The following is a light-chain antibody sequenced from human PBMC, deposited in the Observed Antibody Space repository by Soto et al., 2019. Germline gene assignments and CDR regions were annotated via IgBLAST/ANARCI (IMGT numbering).Light chain of an antibody. Sequence: AIQMTQSPSSLSASVGDRVTITCRASQDIRKDLAWYQQKPGKAPQILIYGASTLQTGVASRFSGSGSATDFTLTISSLQPEDFAVYYCQQYNNWPPITFGQGTRL. CDR2: GAS. CDR3: QQYNNWPPIT. J-gene: IGKJ5*01. V-gene: IGKV1-6*01. CDR1: QDIRKD.